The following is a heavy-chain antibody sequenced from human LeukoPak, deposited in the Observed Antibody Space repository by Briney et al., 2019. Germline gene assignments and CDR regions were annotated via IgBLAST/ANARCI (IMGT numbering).Heavy chain of an antibody. CDR2: ISYDGSNK. Sequence: PGRSLRLSCAASGFTFSSYGMHWVRQAPGKGLEWVAVISYDGSNKYYADSVKGRFTISRDNSKNTLYLQMNSLRAEDTAVYYCAREGGYVWFDYWGQGTLVTVSS. V-gene: IGHV3-30*03. CDR3: AREGGYVWFDY. CDR1: GFTFSSYG. J-gene: IGHJ4*02. D-gene: IGHD5-12*01.